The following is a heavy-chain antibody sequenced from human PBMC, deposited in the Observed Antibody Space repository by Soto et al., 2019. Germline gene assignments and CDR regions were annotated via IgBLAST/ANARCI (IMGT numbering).Heavy chain of an antibody. V-gene: IGHV4-34*01. CDR3: ARGSSMGWFDP. CDR1: GGSFSGYY. D-gene: IGHD3-10*01. J-gene: IGHJ5*02. CDR2: INHSGRT. Sequence: QVQLQQWGAGLLKPSETLSLTCAVYGGSFSGYYWSWIRQPPGKGLELIGEINHSGRTNYIPSLYPRVTISVDTSTNQFALTLSYVTAADTAVYYCARGSSMGWFDPGGQGPLVTVSS.